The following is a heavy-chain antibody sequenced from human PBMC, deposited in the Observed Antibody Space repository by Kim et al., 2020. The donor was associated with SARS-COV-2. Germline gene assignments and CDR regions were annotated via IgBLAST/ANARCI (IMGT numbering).Heavy chain of an antibody. V-gene: IGHV4-4*02. CDR3: ARYTAMVPGFDY. Sequence: NYNPSLKSRVTISVDKSKNQFALKRSSVTAADTAVYYCARYTAMVPGFDYWGQGTLVTVSS. D-gene: IGHD5-18*01. J-gene: IGHJ4*02.